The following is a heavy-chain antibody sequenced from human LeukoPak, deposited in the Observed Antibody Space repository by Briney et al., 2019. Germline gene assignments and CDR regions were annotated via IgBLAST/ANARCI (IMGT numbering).Heavy chain of an antibody. D-gene: IGHD5-24*01. V-gene: IGHV3-30*04. J-gene: IGHJ4*02. CDR2: ISYDGSNK. CDR1: GFTFNTYP. CDR3: AKKRWLHSPFDY. Sequence: GRSLRLSCAASGFTFNTYPLHWVRQAPGKGLEWVALISYDGSNKYYADSVKGRFTISRDNSKNTLYLQMNSLRAEDTAVYYCAKKRWLHSPFDYWGQGTLVTVSS.